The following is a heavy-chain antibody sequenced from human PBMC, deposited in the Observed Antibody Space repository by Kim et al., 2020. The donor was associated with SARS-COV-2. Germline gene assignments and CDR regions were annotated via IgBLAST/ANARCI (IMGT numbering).Heavy chain of an antibody. CDR3: ARERGPEYYDILTGYYSDY. CDR2: IYSGGST. V-gene: IGHV3-53*01. D-gene: IGHD3-9*01. J-gene: IGHJ4*02. Sequence: GGSLRLSCAASGFTVSSNYMSWVRQAPGKGLEWVSVIYSGGSTYYADSVKGRFTISRDNSKNTLYLQMNSLRAEDTAVYYCARERGPEYYDILTGYYSDYWGQGALVTVSS. CDR1: GFTVSSNY.